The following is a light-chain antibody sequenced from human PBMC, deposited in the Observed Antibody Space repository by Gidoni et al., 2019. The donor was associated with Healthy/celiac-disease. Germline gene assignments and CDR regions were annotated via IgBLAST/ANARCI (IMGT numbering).Light chain of an antibody. CDR1: KLGDKY. CDR3: QAWDSAAVV. CDR2: QDN. J-gene: IGLJ2*01. Sequence: SYDLTQPPSVSVSPGQTASITCPGDKLGDKYACWYQQKAGQSPLLVIYQDNKRPSGIPERFSGSNSGNTATLTISGTQPVDEADYYCQAWDSAAVVFGGGTKLTVL. V-gene: IGLV3-1*01.